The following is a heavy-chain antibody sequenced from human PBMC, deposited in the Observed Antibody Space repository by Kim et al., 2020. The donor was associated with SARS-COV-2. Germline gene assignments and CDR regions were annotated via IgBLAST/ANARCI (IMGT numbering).Heavy chain of an antibody. V-gene: IGHV3-23*01. J-gene: IGHJ4*02. CDR1: GFTFSTSP. CDR2: ISWDGTRT. Sequence: GGSLRLSYVASGFTFSTSPMGWVRQAPGKGLEWVSRISWDGTRTYYADSVKGRVTMSSDKSKNMLYLHMNSLRVEDTAVYYCAKGVINSGFDYWGQGTQVTVSS. D-gene: IGHD1-26*01. CDR3: AKGVINSGFDY.